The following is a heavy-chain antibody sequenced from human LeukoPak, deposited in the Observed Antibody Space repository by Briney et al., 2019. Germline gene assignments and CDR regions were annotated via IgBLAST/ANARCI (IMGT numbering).Heavy chain of an antibody. V-gene: IGHV3-43*01. Sequence: GGSLRLSCAASGFTFDDYTMHWVRQAPGKSLEWVSLISWDGGSTYYADSVKGRFTISRDNSKNSLYLQMNSLRTEDTALCYCAKERYSGSFIDYWGQGTLVTVSS. CDR1: GFTFDDYT. CDR2: ISWDGGST. CDR3: AKERYSGSFIDY. J-gene: IGHJ4*02. D-gene: IGHD1-26*01.